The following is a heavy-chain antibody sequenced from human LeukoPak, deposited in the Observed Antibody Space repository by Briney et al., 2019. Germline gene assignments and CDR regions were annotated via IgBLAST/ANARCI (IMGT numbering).Heavy chain of an antibody. D-gene: IGHD6-13*01. CDR3: ARGSVSIAAAGPDY. CDR1: GYTFTSYG. Sequence: ASVKVSCKASGYTFTSYGISWVRQAPGQGLEWMGWISAYHGNTNYAQKLHGRVTMTTGTSTSTAYMELRSLRSDDTAVYYCARGSVSIAAAGPDYWGQGTLVTVSS. V-gene: IGHV1-18*01. CDR2: ISAYHGNT. J-gene: IGHJ4*02.